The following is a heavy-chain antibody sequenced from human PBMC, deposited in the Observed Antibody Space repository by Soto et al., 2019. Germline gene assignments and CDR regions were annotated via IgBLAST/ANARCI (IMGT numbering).Heavy chain of an antibody. J-gene: IGHJ5*02. D-gene: IGHD6-13*01. CDR1: GGSISSSSYY. Sequence: SETLSLTCTGSGGSISSSSYYWGWIRQPPGKGLEWIGSIYYSGSTYYNPSLKSRVTISVDTSKNQFSLKLSSVTAADTAVYYCARDSSRLNWFDPWGQGTLVTGSS. CDR2: IYYSGST. CDR3: ARDSSRLNWFDP. V-gene: IGHV4-39*01.